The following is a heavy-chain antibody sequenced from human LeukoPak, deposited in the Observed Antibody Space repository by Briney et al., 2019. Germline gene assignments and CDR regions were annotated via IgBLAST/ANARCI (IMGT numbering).Heavy chain of an antibody. Sequence: SETLSLTCTVSGASISSYYWSWIRQPPGKGLEWIGYIYYSGSTNYNPSLKSRVTISVDTSKNQFSLKLSSVTAADTAVYYCARVSPHSIAATSRYYFDYWGQGTLVTVSS. V-gene: IGHV4-59*01. CDR2: IYYSGST. D-gene: IGHD6-13*01. CDR1: GASISSYY. J-gene: IGHJ4*02. CDR3: ARVSPHSIAATSRYYFDY.